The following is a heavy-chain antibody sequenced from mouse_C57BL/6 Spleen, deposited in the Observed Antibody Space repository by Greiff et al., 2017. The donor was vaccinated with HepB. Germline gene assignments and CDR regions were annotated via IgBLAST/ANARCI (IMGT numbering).Heavy chain of an antibody. Sequence: DVKLVESGGGLVKPGGSLKLSCAASGFTFSSYAMSWVRQTPEKRLEWVATISDGGSYTYYPDNVKGRFTISRDNAKNNLYLQMSHLKSEDTAMYYCARDWGNRYFDVWGTGTTVTVSS. V-gene: IGHV5-4*01. CDR1: GFTFSSYA. D-gene: IGHD2-1*01. J-gene: IGHJ1*03. CDR2: ISDGGSYT. CDR3: ARDWGNRYFDV.